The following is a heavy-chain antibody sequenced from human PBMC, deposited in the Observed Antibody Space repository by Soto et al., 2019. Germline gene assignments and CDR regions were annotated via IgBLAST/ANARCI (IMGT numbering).Heavy chain of an antibody. V-gene: IGHV3-33*01. Sequence: SGGSLRLSCAASGFTFSNYGMHWVRQAPGKGLEWVAIIWYDGSNDYYVDSVKGRFTISRDNSKNTLSLQMNSLRAEGTAVYYCARDRWEFQLFYYGLDVWGQGTTVTVS. J-gene: IGHJ6*02. D-gene: IGHD1-26*01. CDR2: IWYDGSND. CDR1: GFTFSNYG. CDR3: ARDRWEFQLFYYGLDV.